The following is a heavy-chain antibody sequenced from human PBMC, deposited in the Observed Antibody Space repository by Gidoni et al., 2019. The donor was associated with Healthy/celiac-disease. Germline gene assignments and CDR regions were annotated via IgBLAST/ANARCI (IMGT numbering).Heavy chain of an antibody. CDR1: GFTFSRYG. J-gene: IGHJ4*02. V-gene: IGHV3-30*18. CDR3: AKGIWSSSVAYFDY. D-gene: IGHD6-6*01. CDR2: ISYDGSNK. Sequence: QVQLVESGGGVVQPGRSLRLSCAASGFTFSRYGMPWVRQAPGKGLEWVAVISYDGSNKYYADSVKGRFTISRDNSKNTLYLQMNSLRAEDTAVYYCAKGIWSSSVAYFDYWGQGTLVTVSS.